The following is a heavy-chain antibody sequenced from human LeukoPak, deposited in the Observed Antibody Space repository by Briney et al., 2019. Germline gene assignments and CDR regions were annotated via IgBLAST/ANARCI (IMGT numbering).Heavy chain of an antibody. J-gene: IGHJ4*02. D-gene: IGHD5-18*01. V-gene: IGHV1-18*01. CDR3: AREGGGVVDTAMVGRTYFDY. Sequence: ASVKVSCKASGYTFTSYGISWVRQAPGQGLEWMGWISAYNGNTNYAQKLQGRVTMTTDTSTSTAYMELRSLRSDDTAVYYCAREGGGVVDTAMVGRTYFDYWGQGTLVTVSS. CDR1: GYTFTSYG. CDR2: ISAYNGNT.